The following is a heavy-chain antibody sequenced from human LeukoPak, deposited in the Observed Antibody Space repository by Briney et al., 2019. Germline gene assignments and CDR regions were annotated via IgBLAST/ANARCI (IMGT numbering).Heavy chain of an antibody. CDR1: GFTFSDYG. V-gene: IGHV3-30*18. D-gene: IGHD2/OR15-2a*01. J-gene: IGHJ3*02. CDR3: AKDLPRPNFYAFDI. CDR2: ISYDGSTK. Sequence: GGSLRLSCAASGFTFSDYGMHWVRQAPGKGLEWVAVISYDGSTKYYADSVKGRFTISRDNSKNTLYLQMNSLRAEDTAVYYCAKDLPRPNFYAFDIWGQGTMVTVSS.